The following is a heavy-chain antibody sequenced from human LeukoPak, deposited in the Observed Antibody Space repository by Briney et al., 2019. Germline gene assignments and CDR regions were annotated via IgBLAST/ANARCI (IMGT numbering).Heavy chain of an antibody. CDR3: ARVKYFDFWSGNDAFDI. J-gene: IGHJ3*02. V-gene: IGHV3-7*01. CDR2: IKQDGSEK. Sequence: PGGSLRLSCAASGFTFSNCWMSWVRQAPGKGLEWVANIKQDGSEKYYVDSVKGRFTISRDSAKNSLYLQMNSLRAEDTAVYYCARVKYFDFWSGNDAFDIWGQGTMVTVSS. D-gene: IGHD3-3*01. CDR1: GFTFSNCW.